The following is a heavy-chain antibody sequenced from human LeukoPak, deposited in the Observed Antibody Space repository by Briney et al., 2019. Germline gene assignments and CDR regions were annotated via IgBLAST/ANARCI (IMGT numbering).Heavy chain of an antibody. Sequence: GESLKISCKGSGYSFTSYWIGWVRQMPGKGLESMGIIYPGDSDTRYSPSFQGQVTISADKSISTAYLQWSSLKASDTAMYYCARQDDSSGYYPTPGYWGQGTLVTVSS. J-gene: IGHJ4*02. CDR3: ARQDDSSGYYPTPGY. D-gene: IGHD3-22*01. V-gene: IGHV5-51*01. CDR1: GYSFTSYW. CDR2: IYPGDSDT.